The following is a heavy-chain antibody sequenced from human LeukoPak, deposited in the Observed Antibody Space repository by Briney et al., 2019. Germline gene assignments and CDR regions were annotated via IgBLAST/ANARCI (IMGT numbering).Heavy chain of an antibody. CDR1: GFTVSSNY. J-gene: IGHJ4*02. D-gene: IGHD5/OR15-5a*01. CDR3: ARDLRGVYIFDQ. CDR2: IQSGGTT. V-gene: IGHV3-53*01. Sequence: PGGSLRLSCAVSGFTVSSNYMHWVRPAPGKGLEWVSIIQSGGTTCYADSVRGRFTISRDNSKNTLDLQMNGLRADDTAVYYCARDLRGVYIFDQWGQGTLVTVSS.